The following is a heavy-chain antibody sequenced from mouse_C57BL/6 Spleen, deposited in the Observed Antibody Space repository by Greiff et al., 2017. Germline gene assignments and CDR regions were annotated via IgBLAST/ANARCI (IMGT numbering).Heavy chain of an antibody. J-gene: IGHJ2*01. CDR1: GYTFTSYW. D-gene: IGHD2-4*01. Sequence: QVQLQQPGAELVKPGASVKMSCKASGYTFTSYWITWVKQRPGQGLEWIGDIYPGRGSTDYNEKFKSKSTLTVDTSSSTAYMQLSSRTSEDSAVYYCASIYYDYDPPFDYWGQGTTRTVSS. CDR2: IYPGRGST. V-gene: IGHV1-55*01. CDR3: ASIYYDYDPPFDY.